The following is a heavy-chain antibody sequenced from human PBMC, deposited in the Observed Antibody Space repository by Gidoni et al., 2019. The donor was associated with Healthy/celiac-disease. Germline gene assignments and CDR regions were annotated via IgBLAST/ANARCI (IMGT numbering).Heavy chain of an antibody. D-gene: IGHD6-13*01. CDR1: GFPFDDYA. J-gene: IGHJ6*02. V-gene: IGHV3-9*01. Sequence: EVQLVESGGGLVQPGRSLRLSCAASGFPFDDYAMHWVRQAPGKGLEWVSGISWNSGSIGYADSVKGRFTISRDNAKNSLYLQMNSLRAEDTALYYCAKDTIAAAGTWMDVWGQGTTVTVSS. CDR3: AKDTIAAAGTWMDV. CDR2: ISWNSGSI.